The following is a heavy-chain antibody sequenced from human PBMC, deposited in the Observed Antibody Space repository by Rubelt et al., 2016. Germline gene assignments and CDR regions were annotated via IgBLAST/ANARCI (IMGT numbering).Heavy chain of an antibody. J-gene: IGHJ4*02. V-gene: IGHV3-9*01. Sequence: EVQLVESGGGLVQPGRSLRLSCAASGFIFDDYAMHWVRQAPGKGLEWVSGITWNGGNTGYADSVKGRFTVSRDNAKNSLYLRMNSLGVEDTALYYCARGNYDRSGYLDYWGQGTLVTVSS. CDR2: ITWNGGNT. CDR1: GFIFDDYA. D-gene: IGHD3-22*01. CDR3: ARGNYDRSGYLDY.